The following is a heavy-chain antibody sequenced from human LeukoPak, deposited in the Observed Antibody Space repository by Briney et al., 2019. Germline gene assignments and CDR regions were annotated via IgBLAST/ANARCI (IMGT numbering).Heavy chain of an antibody. V-gene: IGHV3-30-3*01. Sequence: GGSLRLSCAASGFTFSSYAMHWVRQAPGKGLEWVAVISYDGSNKYYADSVKGRFTISRDNSKNTLYLQMNSLGAEDTAVYYCARVNEDRYCSSTSCLTDAFDYWGQGTLVTVSS. CDR2: ISYDGSNK. D-gene: IGHD2-2*01. J-gene: IGHJ4*02. CDR3: ARVNEDRYCSSTSCLTDAFDY. CDR1: GFTFSSYA.